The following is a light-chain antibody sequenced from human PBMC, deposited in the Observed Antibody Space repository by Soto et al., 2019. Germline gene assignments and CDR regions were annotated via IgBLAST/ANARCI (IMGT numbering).Light chain of an antibody. CDR3: CSSAGSYSL. CDR2: DVS. Sequence: QSVLTQPRSVSGSPGQSVTISCTGTSSDVGGYNHVSWYQQHPGKAPKLMIHDVSQRPSGVPDRFSGSKSGNTASLTISGLQAEDEADYYCCSSAGSYSLFGGGTKLTVL. CDR1: SSDVGGYNH. J-gene: IGLJ2*01. V-gene: IGLV2-11*01.